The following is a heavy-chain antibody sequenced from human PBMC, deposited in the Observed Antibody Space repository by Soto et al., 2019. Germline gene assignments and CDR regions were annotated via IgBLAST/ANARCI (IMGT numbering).Heavy chain of an antibody. CDR1: GFTFSSYA. Sequence: QVQLVESGGGVVQPGRSLRLSCAASGFTFSSYAISWVRQAPGQGLEWMGGIIPIFGTANYAQKFQGRVTITADESTSTAYMELSSLRSEDTAVYYCARPILSGYYLNAFDIWGQGTMVTVSS. D-gene: IGHD3-22*01. CDR2: IIPIFGTA. V-gene: IGHV1-69*01. J-gene: IGHJ3*02. CDR3: ARPILSGYYLNAFDI.